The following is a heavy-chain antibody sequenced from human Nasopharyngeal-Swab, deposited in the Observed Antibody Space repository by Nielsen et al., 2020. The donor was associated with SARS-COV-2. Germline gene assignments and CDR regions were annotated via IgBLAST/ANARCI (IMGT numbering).Heavy chain of an antibody. J-gene: IGHJ4*02. D-gene: IGHD3-22*01. CDR3: ARGEVYYYDSSGYLNYFDY. V-gene: IGHV3-21*01. Sequence: VRQAPGKGLEWVSSISSSSSYIYYADSVKGRFTISRDNAKNSLYLQMNSLRAEDTDVYYCARGEVYYYDSSGYLNYFDYWGQGTLVTVSS. CDR2: ISSSSSYI.